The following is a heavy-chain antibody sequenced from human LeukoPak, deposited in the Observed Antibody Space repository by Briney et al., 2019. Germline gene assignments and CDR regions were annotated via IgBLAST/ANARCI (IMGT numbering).Heavy chain of an antibody. CDR1: GFTFSSYW. V-gene: IGHV3-7*01. J-gene: IGHJ4*02. CDR3: ARTASADCSSTSCYPIFFDY. CDR2: IKQDGSEK. Sequence: GGSLRLSCAASGFTFSSYWMSWVRQAPGKGLEWVANIKQDGSEKYYVDSVKGRFTISRDNAKNSLYLQMNSLRAEDTAVYYCARTASADCSSTSCYPIFFDYWGQGTLVTVSS. D-gene: IGHD2-2*01.